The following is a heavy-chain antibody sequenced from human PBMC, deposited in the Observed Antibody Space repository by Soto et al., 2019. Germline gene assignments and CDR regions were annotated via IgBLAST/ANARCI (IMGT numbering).Heavy chain of an antibody. CDR1: GFTFRKFW. J-gene: IGHJ1*01. CDR3: AIQDCTNDVCLEAAVTVGGALES. D-gene: IGHD2-8*01. Sequence: EVQLVQSGGGLAQPGKSLRLSCAASGFTFRKFWMHWVRQVPGKGPVWVSYISSDGTTTDYADSVKGRFTNSRDNAKDTLSLQMDSLRAEDTAVYYCAIQDCTNDVCLEAAVTVGGALESWGQGTLVTVSS. CDR2: ISSDGTTT. V-gene: IGHV3-74*01.